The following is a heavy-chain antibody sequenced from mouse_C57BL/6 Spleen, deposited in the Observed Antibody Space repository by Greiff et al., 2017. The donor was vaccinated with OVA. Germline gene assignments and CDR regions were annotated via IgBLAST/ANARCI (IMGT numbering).Heavy chain of an antibody. CDR2: IDPSDSYT. D-gene: IGHD3-3*01. V-gene: IGHV1-69*01. CDR3: ARRGDPYYFDY. J-gene: IGHJ2*01. CDR1: GYTFTSYW. Sequence: QVQLQQSGAELVMPGASVKLSCKASGYTFTSYWMHWVKQRPGQGLEWIGEIDPSDSYTNYNQKFKGKSTLTVDKSSSTAYMQLSSLTSEDSAVYYCARRGDPYYFDYWGQGTTLTVSS.